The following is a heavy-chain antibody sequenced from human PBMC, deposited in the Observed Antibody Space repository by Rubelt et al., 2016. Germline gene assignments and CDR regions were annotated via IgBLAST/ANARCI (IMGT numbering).Heavy chain of an antibody. CDR3: ASDILTGYRSGMDV. Sequence: QVQLVQSGAEVKKPGASVKVSCKASGYTFPTYAMHWVRQGPGQRLEWTGWINAGTGNTKYSQKFQGRVTITRDTSASTADMELSSLRSEDTAVYYCASDILTGYRSGMDVWGQGTTVTVSS. CDR1: GYTFPTYA. CDR2: INAGTGNT. V-gene: IGHV1-3*01. D-gene: IGHD3-9*01. J-gene: IGHJ6*02.